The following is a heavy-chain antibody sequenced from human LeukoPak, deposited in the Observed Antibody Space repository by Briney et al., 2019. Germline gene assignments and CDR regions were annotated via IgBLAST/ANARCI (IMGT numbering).Heavy chain of an antibody. CDR2: ISSGSTTI. J-gene: IGHJ4*02. CDR1: GFTLSSYR. D-gene: IGHD6-19*01. Sequence: PGGSLRLSCATSGFTLSSYRMNWPRHAPGEGLEWVSYISSGSTTIYYADSVKGRFTISRDNAKNSLYLQMNSLRAEDTAVYYCARDVEQWLVRVYYFDYWGQGTLVTVSS. CDR3: ARDVEQWLVRVYYFDY. V-gene: IGHV3-48*01.